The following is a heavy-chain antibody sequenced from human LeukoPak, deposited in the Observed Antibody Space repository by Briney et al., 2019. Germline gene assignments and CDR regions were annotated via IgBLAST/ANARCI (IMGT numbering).Heavy chain of an antibody. V-gene: IGHV3-30*02. CDR3: AKSRQLARGLFFDY. CDR1: GFTFSSYG. D-gene: IGHD6-6*01. J-gene: IGHJ4*02. CDR2: IRYDGSNK. Sequence: GGSLRLSCAASGFTFSSYGMHWVRQAPGKGLEWVAFIRYDGSNKYYADSVKGRFTISRDNSKNTLYLQMNSLRAEDTAVYYCAKSRQLARGLFFDYWGQGTLVTVSS.